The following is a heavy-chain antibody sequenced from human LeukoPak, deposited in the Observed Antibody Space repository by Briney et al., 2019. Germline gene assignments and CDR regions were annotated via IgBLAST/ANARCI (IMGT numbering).Heavy chain of an antibody. J-gene: IGHJ6*03. D-gene: IGHD6-19*01. V-gene: IGHV1-2*02. CDR1: GYTFTGYY. CDR2: INPNSGGT. CDR3: ARASRSIAVAGDYYYYYMDV. Sequence: ASVKVSCKASGYTFTGYYMHWVRQAPGQGLEWMGWINPNSGGTNYAQKFQGRVAMTRDTSISTAYMELSRLRSDDTAVYYCARASRSIAVAGDYYYYYMDVWGKGTTVTVSS.